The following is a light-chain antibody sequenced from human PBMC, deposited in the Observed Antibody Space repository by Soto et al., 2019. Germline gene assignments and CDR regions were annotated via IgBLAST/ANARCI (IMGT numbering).Light chain of an antibody. J-gene: IGKJ1*01. CDR3: QQYYSYPWP. CDR1: QGISSY. V-gene: IGKV1-8*01. CDR2: AAS. Sequence: AIRMTQSPSSFSASTGDRVTITCRASQGISSYLAWYQQKPGKAPKLLIYAASTLQSGVPSRFSGSGSGTDFTLTISCLQSEDFSTCYCQQYYSYPWPFGQGTNVEIK.